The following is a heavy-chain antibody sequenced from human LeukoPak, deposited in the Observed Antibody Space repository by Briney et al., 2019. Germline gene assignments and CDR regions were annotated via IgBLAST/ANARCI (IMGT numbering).Heavy chain of an antibody. CDR3: ARGQDYGGNSDYWYFDL. Sequence: PSETLSLTCAVYGGPFSGYSWGWIRQPPGKGLEWIGEIDHSGSTNYNPSLRSRGSISADTSKNQFSLKVSSVTAADTAVYYCARGQDYGGNSDYWYFDLWGRGTLVTVSS. CDR1: GGPFSGYS. D-gene: IGHD4-23*01. J-gene: IGHJ2*01. CDR2: IDHSGST. V-gene: IGHV4-34*01.